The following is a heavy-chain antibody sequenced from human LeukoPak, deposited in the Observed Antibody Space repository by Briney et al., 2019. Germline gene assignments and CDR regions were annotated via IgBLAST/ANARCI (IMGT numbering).Heavy chain of an antibody. CDR3: ARSSDSGGYYDYFDY. D-gene: IGHD3-22*01. V-gene: IGHV5-51*01. CDR1: GYSFTSYW. CDR2: IYPGDSDT. Sequence: GESLKISCKGSGYSFTSYWIGWVRQMPGKGLEWMAIIYPGDSDTRYSPSFQGQVTISADKSISVTYLQWSSLKAPDTAMYYCARSSDSGGYYDYFDYWGQGTLVTVSS. J-gene: IGHJ4*02.